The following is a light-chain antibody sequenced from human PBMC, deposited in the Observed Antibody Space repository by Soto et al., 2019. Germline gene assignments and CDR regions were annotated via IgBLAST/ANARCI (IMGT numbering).Light chain of an antibody. CDR2: SNS. CDR1: GSNIAFDT. CDR3: AAWDGSVYV. Sequence: QSALTQPPSASGTPGQRVTISCSGSGSNIAFDTVDWYQQLPGAAPKLLIYSNSQRPLGVPVRFSGSKSGTSASLAISGLQSEDEADYYCAAWDGSVYVFGIGTKVTAL. J-gene: IGLJ1*01. V-gene: IGLV1-44*01.